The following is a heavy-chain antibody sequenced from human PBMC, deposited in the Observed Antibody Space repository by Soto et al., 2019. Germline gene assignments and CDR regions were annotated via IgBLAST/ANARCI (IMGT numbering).Heavy chain of an antibody. J-gene: IGHJ4*02. Sequence: SETLSLTCTVSGGSISSYYWSWIRQPPGKGLEWIGYIYYSGSTNYNPSLKSRVTISVDTSKNQFSLKLSSVTAADTAVYYCARVRYYDSSGYYRSYLFDYWGQGTLVTVSS. CDR3: ARVRYYDSSGYYRSYLFDY. V-gene: IGHV4-59*01. D-gene: IGHD3-22*01. CDR1: GGSISSYY. CDR2: IYYSGST.